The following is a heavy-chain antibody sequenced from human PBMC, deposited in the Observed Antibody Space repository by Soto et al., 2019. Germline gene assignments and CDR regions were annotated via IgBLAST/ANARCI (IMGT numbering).Heavy chain of an antibody. Sequence: QLQLQESGPGLVKPSQTLSLACTVSGGSFSSGGYYWFWIRQLPVQVLEWIGYIYYSGSTYYNPSLMSRFTISLNTSKNHFSLSLSSVTAADTAVYYCARATSFSGHHGYWGQGTLVTLSS. CDR2: IYYSGST. J-gene: IGHJ4*02. D-gene: IGHD2-8*02. V-gene: IGHV4-31*03. CDR1: GGSFSSGGYY. CDR3: ARATSFSGHHGY.